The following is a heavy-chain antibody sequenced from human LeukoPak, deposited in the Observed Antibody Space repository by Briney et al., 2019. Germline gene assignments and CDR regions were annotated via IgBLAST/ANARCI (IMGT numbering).Heavy chain of an antibody. CDR3: ATVSVAGIEDWFDP. V-gene: IGHV1-24*01. CDR1: GYTLTELS. D-gene: IGHD6-19*01. Sequence: ASVKVPCKVSGYTLTELSMHWVRQARGKGLEWMGGFDPEDGETIYAQKFQGRVTMTEDTSTDTAYMELSSLRSEDTAVYYCATVSVAGIEDWFDPWGQGTLVTVSS. J-gene: IGHJ5*02. CDR2: FDPEDGET.